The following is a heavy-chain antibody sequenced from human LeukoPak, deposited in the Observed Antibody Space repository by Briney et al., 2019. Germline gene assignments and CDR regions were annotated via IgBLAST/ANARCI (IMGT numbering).Heavy chain of an antibody. Sequence: GQSLRLSCAASGFIVSNNYMNWVRPAPGKGLEWFSVIYSGGGTYYADSLKGRFTISRDNSKNTLYLQKNSLRADDTAVYYCARGCYYERSGYCPFDYWGPGTLVTVSS. D-gene: IGHD3-22*01. CDR1: GFIVSNNY. V-gene: IGHV3-53*01. J-gene: IGHJ4*02. CDR2: IYSGGGT. CDR3: ARGCYYERSGYCPFDY.